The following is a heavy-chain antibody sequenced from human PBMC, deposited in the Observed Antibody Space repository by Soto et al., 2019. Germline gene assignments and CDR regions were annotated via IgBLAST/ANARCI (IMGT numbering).Heavy chain of an antibody. CDR2: IYHSGSA. D-gene: IGHD2-21*02. CDR1: GGSVSSSNW. V-gene: IGHV4-4*02. Sequence: QVQLQESGPGLVKPSGTLSLTCAVSGGSVSSSNWWCWVRQSPGKGLEWMGEIYHSGSAHYNPSLKSRATISPDKSKNQFSLRLTSVTAADTAVDYCARVPGVVVSADDAFDIWGPGTRVIVSS. J-gene: IGHJ3*02. CDR3: ARVPGVVVSADDAFDI.